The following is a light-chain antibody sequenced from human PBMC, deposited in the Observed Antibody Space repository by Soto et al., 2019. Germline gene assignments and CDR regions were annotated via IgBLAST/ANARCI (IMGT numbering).Light chain of an antibody. CDR3: AAWDDSLNGPV. Sequence: QSVLTQPPSASGTPGQRVTISCSGSRSSIGSNTVNWYQHLPGMAPKLLIYSNNQRPSGVPDRFSGSKSGTSASLAISGLQSEDEADYYCAAWDDSLNGPVFGAGTKLTVL. CDR2: SNN. V-gene: IGLV1-44*01. CDR1: RSSIGSNT. J-gene: IGLJ1*01.